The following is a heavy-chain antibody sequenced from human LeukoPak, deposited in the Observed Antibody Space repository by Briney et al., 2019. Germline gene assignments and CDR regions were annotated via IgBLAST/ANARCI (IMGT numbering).Heavy chain of an antibody. Sequence: SETLSLTCTVSGGSISSHYWSWIRQPPGKGLEWIGYIYYSGSTNYNPSLKSRVTISVDTSKNQFSLKLSSATAADTAVYYCARAPEWLGWFDPWGQGTLVTVSS. V-gene: IGHV4-59*11. CDR2: IYYSGST. J-gene: IGHJ5*02. CDR1: GGSISSHY. D-gene: IGHD3-3*01. CDR3: ARAPEWLGWFDP.